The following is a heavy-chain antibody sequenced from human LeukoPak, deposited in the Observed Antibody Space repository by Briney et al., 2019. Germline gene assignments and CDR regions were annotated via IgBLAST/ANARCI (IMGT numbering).Heavy chain of an antibody. CDR3: AKDLPPKHCSSTSCYISD. J-gene: IGHJ4*02. D-gene: IGHD2-2*02. CDR1: GFTFSSYA. Sequence: GGSLRLSCAASGFTFSSYAMSWVRQAPGKGLEWVSAISGSGGSTYYADSVKGRFTISRDNSKNTLYLQMNSLRAEDTAVYYCAKDLPPKHCSSTSCYISDWGQGTLVTVFS. V-gene: IGHV3-23*01. CDR2: ISGSGGST.